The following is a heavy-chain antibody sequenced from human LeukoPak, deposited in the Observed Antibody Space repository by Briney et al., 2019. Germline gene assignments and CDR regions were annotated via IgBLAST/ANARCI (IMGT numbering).Heavy chain of an antibody. CDR1: GYTFTNYG. CDR3: ARGRGSSDWYYCDN. D-gene: IGHD6-19*01. V-gene: IGHV1-18*04. CDR2: INAYNGYT. J-gene: IGHJ4*02. Sequence: GASVKVSCKASGYTFTNYGITWVRQAPEQGLEWLGWINAYNGYTNYAQKIQDRVTVTTDTSTSTAYMELRSLRSDDTAVYYCARGRGSSDWYYCDNWGQGTLVTVSS.